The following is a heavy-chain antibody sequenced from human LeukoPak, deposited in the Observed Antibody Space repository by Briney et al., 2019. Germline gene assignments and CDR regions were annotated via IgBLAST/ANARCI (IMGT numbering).Heavy chain of an antibody. CDR3: ARGIAAAGPDY. J-gene: IGHJ4*02. V-gene: IGHV1-8*01. D-gene: IGHD6-13*01. Sequence: GASVKVSCKASGYTFTSYDINWVRQATGQGLEWMGWMNPNSGNTGYAQKFQGRVTITADKSTSTAYMELSSLRSEDTAVYYCARGIAAAGPDYWGQGTLVTVSS. CDR1: GYTFTSYD. CDR2: MNPNSGNT.